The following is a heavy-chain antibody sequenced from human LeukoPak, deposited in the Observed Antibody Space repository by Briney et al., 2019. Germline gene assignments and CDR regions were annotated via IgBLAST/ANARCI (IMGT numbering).Heavy chain of an antibody. CDR1: GFTVSSNS. CDR2: IYSDNT. J-gene: IGHJ4*02. V-gene: IGHV3-53*01. CDR3: ARDWAVATIRGVDY. D-gene: IGHD5-12*01. Sequence: GGSLRLSCTVSGFTVSSNSMSWVRQAPGKGLEWVSFIYSDNTHYSDSVKGRFTISRDNSKNTLYLQMNSLRAEDTAVYYCARDWAVATIRGVDYWGQGTLVTVSS.